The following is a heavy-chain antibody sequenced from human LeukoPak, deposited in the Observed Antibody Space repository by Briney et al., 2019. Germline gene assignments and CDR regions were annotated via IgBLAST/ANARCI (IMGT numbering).Heavy chain of an antibody. CDR1: GFTFSSYS. Sequence: GGSLRLSCAASGFTFSSYSMNWVRQAPGKGLEWVSSISSSSSYIYYADSVKGRFTISRDNAKNSLYLQMNSLRAEDTAVYYCARDHSGWYGGALDIWGQGTMVTVSS. V-gene: IGHV3-21*01. CDR3: ARDHSGWYGGALDI. CDR2: ISSSSSYI. D-gene: IGHD6-19*01. J-gene: IGHJ3*02.